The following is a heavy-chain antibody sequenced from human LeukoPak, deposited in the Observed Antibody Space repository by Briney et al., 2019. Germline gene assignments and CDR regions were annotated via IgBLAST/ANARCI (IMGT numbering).Heavy chain of an antibody. J-gene: IGHJ3*02. Sequence: PGGSLRLSCAASGFTVSSYAMSWVRQAPGKGLEWVSAISGSGGSTYYADSVKGRFTISRDNSKNTLYLQMNSLRAEDTAVYYCAKDPPYYYDSRTEAFDIWGQGTMVTVSS. D-gene: IGHD3-22*01. CDR1: GFTVSSYA. CDR3: AKDPPYYYDSRTEAFDI. CDR2: ISGSGGST. V-gene: IGHV3-23*01.